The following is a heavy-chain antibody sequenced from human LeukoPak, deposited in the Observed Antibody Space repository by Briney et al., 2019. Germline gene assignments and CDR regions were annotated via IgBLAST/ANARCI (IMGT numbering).Heavy chain of an antibody. V-gene: IGHV3-48*03. CDR2: ISSSGSAI. CDR1: GFTFSSYE. Sequence: GGSLRLSCAVSGFTFSSYEMNWVRQAPGKGLEWVSKISSSGSAIYYADSVKGRFTISRDNAKSTLYLQMDSLRAEETAVYYCARGGILGYWGQGTLVTVSS. D-gene: IGHD3-3*02. CDR3: ARGGILGY. J-gene: IGHJ4*02.